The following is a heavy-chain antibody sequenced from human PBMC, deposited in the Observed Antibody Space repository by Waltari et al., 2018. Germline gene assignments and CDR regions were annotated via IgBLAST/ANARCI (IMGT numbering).Heavy chain of an antibody. V-gene: IGHV4-34*01. Sequence: QVQLQQWGAGLLKPSETLSLTCAVYGGSFSGYYWSWIRKPPGKGLEWIGEIKHSGSTNYNPALKSRVTISVDTAKNQFSLKLSSVTAADTAVYYCARDGPRGRRPIDYWGQGTLVTVSS. D-gene: IGHD1-26*01. J-gene: IGHJ4*02. CDR2: IKHSGST. CDR3: ARDGPRGRRPIDY. CDR1: GGSFSGYY.